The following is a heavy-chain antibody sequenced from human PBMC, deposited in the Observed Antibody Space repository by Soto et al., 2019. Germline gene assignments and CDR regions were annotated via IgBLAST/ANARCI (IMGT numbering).Heavy chain of an antibody. Sequence: SEILSLTCTVSGGYISGYYWSWIRQPPGKGLEWIGYMYNTGSTVYNPSFKSRVTISVDTSKNQFSLKLNSVTAADTAVYYCARDLWGYCGTDCYPLDVWGQGTTVTVSS. D-gene: IGHD2-21*02. CDR2: MYNTGST. CDR3: ARDLWGYCGTDCYPLDV. CDR1: GGYISGYY. J-gene: IGHJ6*02. V-gene: IGHV4-59*01.